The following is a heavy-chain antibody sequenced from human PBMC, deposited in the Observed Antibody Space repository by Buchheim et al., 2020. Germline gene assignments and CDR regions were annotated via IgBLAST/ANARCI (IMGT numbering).Heavy chain of an antibody. CDR3: ATLIAAAGTGY. CDR2: SRNKANSYTT. V-gene: IGHV3-72*01. Sequence: EVQLVESGGGLVQPGGSLRLSCAASGFSLSDHYMDWVRQAPGKGLEWVGRSRNKANSYTTDYAASVKGRFTISRDDSKNSLHLQMNSLKTDDTAVYYCATLIAAAGTGYWGQGTL. J-gene: IGHJ4*02. D-gene: IGHD6-13*01. CDR1: GFSLSDHY.